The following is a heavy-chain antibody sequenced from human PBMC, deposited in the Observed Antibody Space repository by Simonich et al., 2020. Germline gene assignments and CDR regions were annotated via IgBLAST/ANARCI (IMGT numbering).Heavy chain of an antibody. V-gene: IGHV1-2*02. CDR3: ARGALTGDYYYMDV. Sequence: QVQLVQSGAEVKKPGASVKVSCKASGYTFTGYYMHWVRQAPGQGLESMGWSNPNRGGTNYAQKCQGRVTMTRDTSISTAYMELSRLRSDDTAVYYCARGALTGDYYYMDVWGKGTTVTVSS. J-gene: IGHJ6*03. CDR1: GYTFTGYY. CDR2: SNPNRGGT. D-gene: IGHD7-27*01.